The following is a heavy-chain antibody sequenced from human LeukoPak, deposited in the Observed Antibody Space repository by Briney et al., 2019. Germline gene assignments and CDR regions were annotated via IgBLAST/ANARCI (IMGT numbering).Heavy chain of an antibody. V-gene: IGHV3-21*01. J-gene: IGHJ6*02. CDR2: ISSSSSYI. D-gene: IGHD3-9*01. CDR1: GFTFSSYE. Sequence: PGGSLRLSCAASGFTFSSYEMNWVRQAPGKGLEWVSSISSSSSYIYYADSVKGRFTISRDNAKNSLYLQMNSLRAEDTAVYYCARAPAGRYDILTGSYYYYGMDVWGQGTTVTVSS. CDR3: ARAPAGRYDILTGSYYYYGMDV.